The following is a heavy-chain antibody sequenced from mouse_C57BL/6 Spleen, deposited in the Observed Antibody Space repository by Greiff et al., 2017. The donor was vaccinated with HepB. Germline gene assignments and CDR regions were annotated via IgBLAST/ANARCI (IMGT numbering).Heavy chain of an antibody. J-gene: IGHJ3*01. CDR2: IRSKSSNYAT. CDR1: GFTFNTYA. D-gene: IGHD1-1*01. CDR3: VRGRDYYGSSSSPEFAY. V-gene: IGHV10-3*01. Sequence: DVHLVESGGGLVQPKGSLKLSCAASGFTFNTYAMHWVRQAPGKGLEWVARIRSKSSNYATYYADSVKDRFTISRDDSQSMLYLQMNNLKTEDTAMYYCVRGRDYYGSSSSPEFAYWGQGTLVTVSA.